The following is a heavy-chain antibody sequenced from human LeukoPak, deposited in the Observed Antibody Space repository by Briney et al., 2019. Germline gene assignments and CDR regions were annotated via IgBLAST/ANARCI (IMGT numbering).Heavy chain of an antibody. CDR3: ARGGLHDYGGNSYVGNYYYMDV. J-gene: IGHJ6*03. D-gene: IGHD4-23*01. CDR1: GGTFSSYA. V-gene: IGHV1-69*05. CDR2: IIPIFGTA. Sequence: SVKVSCKASGGTFSSYAISWVRQAPGQGLEWMGGIIPIFGTANYAQKFQGRVTITTAESTSTAYMGLSSLRSEDTAVYYCARGGLHDYGGNSYVGNYYYMDVWGKGTTVTVSS.